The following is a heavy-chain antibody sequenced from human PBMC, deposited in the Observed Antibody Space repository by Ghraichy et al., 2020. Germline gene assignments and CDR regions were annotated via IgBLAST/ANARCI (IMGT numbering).Heavy chain of an antibody. CDR2: INHSGST. CDR1: GGSFSGYY. CDR3: ARTGIAAADSLDY. J-gene: IGHJ4*02. D-gene: IGHD6-13*01. Sequence: SETLSLTCAVYGGSFSGYYWNWIRQPPGKGLEWIGEINHSGSTNYNPSLKSRVTISVDTSKNQFSLKLSSVTAADTAVYYCARTGIAAADSLDYWGQGTLVTVSS. V-gene: IGHV4-34*01.